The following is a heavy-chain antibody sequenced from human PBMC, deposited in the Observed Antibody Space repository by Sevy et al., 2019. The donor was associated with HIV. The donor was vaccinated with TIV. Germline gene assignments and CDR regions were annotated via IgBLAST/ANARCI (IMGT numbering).Heavy chain of an antibody. CDR2: ITAYKDNT. Sequence: ASVKVSCKASGYTLNNYGISWVRQAPGQGLEWIGWITAYKDNTNYAQNFQGRVTMTTDTSTSTAYTELRSLRSDDTAVYYCTGVDPYYEFGDVWGQGTTVTVSS. V-gene: IGHV1-18*01. CDR3: TGVDPYYEFGDV. D-gene: IGHD3-3*01. J-gene: IGHJ6*02. CDR1: GYTLNNYG.